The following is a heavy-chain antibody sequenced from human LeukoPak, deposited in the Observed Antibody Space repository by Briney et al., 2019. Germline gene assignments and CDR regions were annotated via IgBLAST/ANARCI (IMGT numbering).Heavy chain of an antibody. CDR2: ISSNGDTI. CDR1: GFTFSDYY. V-gene: IGHV3-11*04. CDR3: ARALGHYGSRRYYGRKALDY. D-gene: IGHD3-10*01. Sequence: PGGSLRLSCAASGFTFSDYYMSWIRQAPGKGLEWVSYISSNGDTIYYAASVKGRFTISRDNANNSLYLQMNSLRAEDTAVYYCARALGHYGSRRYYGRKALDYWGQGTLVTVSS. J-gene: IGHJ4*02.